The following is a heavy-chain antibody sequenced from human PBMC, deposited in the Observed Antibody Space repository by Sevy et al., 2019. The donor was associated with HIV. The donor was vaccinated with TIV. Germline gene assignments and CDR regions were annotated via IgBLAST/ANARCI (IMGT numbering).Heavy chain of an antibody. CDR3: ARSYCSGGRCYSLAY. CDR2: VSPHNGDT. Sequence: ASVKVSCKASGYTFTTYRITWVRQAPGQGLEWMGWVSPHNGDTDYAQKFQGRVTMITDTSTSTAFMELRSLRSDDTALYYCARSYCSGGRCYSLAYWGQGTLVTVSS. CDR1: GYTFTTYR. D-gene: IGHD2-15*01. J-gene: IGHJ4*02. V-gene: IGHV1-18*01.